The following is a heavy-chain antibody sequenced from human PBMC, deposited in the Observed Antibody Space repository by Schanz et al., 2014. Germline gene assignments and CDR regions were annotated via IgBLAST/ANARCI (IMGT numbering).Heavy chain of an antibody. D-gene: IGHD2-21*01. CDR2: IYYSGST. CDR1: GGSINSYY. J-gene: IGHJ3*01. Sequence: QVQLQESGPGLVKPSETLSLTCTVSGGSINSYYWTWIRQPPGKGLEWIGYIYYSGSTNYNPSLRSRVTILVDTSKNQFSLILSSMTAADTAVYYCTRSTLWSYDVWGRGTMVIVSS. CDR3: TRSTLWSYDV. V-gene: IGHV4-59*12.